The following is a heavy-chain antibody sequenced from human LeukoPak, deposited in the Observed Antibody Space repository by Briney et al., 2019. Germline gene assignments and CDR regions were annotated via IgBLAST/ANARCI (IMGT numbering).Heavy chain of an antibody. CDR1: GYTFTSHY. Sequence: WASVKVSCKASGYTFTSHYMHWVRQAPEQGLEWMGIISPSGGSTGYAQKFQGRVTMTRDMSTRTDYMELSRLRSDDTAVYYCARDYSSGYYYWFDPWGQGTLVTVSS. J-gene: IGHJ5*02. D-gene: IGHD3-22*01. CDR2: ISPSGGST. V-gene: IGHV1-46*01. CDR3: ARDYSSGYYYWFDP.